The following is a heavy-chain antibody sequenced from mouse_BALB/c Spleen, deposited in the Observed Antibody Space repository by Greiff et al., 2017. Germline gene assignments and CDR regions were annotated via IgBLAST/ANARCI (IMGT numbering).Heavy chain of an antibody. V-gene: IGHV1-77*01. Sequence: QVQLQQSGAELARPGASVKLSCKASGYTFTDYYINWVKQRTGQGLEWIGEIYPGSGNTYYNEKFKGKATLTADKSSNTAYMQLSSLTSEDSAVYFCARGGTTVNWGQGTLVTVSA. CDR1: GYTFTDYY. CDR2: IYPGSGNT. CDR3: ARGGTTVN. D-gene: IGHD1-1*01. J-gene: IGHJ3*01.